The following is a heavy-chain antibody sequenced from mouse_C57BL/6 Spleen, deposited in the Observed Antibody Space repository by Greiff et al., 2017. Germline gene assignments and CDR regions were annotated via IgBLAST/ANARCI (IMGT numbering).Heavy chain of an antibody. CDR1: GFSLTSYG. CDR3: AKNFDYYGSCCAMDY. D-gene: IGHD1-1*01. Sequence: VKVVESGPGLVQPSQSLSITCTVSGFSLTSYGVHWVRQSPGKGLEWLGVIWRGGSTDYNAAFISRLSITKDNSKSHVFFKMNSLQADDTAIYYCAKNFDYYGSCCAMDYWGQGTSVTVSS. V-gene: IGHV2-5*01. CDR2: IWRGGST. J-gene: IGHJ4*01.